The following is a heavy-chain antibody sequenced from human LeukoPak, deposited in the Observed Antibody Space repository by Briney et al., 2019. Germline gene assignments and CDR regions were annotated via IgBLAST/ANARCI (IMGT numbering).Heavy chain of an antibody. D-gene: IGHD3-22*01. CDR2: ISAYNGNT. Sequence: GASVKVSCKASGYTFTSYGISWVRQAPGQGLEWMGWISAYNGNTNYAQKLQGRVTMTTDTSTSTAYMELRSLRSDDTAVYYCARDRDVYYYDSSGYDPFDYWGQGTLVTVSS. CDR1: GYTFTSYG. V-gene: IGHV1-18*01. J-gene: IGHJ4*02. CDR3: ARDRDVYYYDSSGYDPFDY.